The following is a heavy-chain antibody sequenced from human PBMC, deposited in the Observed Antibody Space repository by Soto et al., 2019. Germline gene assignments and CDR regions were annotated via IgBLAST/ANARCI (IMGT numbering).Heavy chain of an antibody. D-gene: IGHD3-10*01. V-gene: IGHV3-23*01. CDR1: GFTLSNYA. CDR2: ITSGGGT. J-gene: IGHJ4*02. CDR3: AKGYGSGSYPDFDY. Sequence: GGSLRLSCAASGFTLSNYAMSWVRQAPGKGLEWVTGITSGGGTYYTESVRGRFTISRDTSKNTVFVQMNSLRAEDTAIYYCAKGYGSGSYPDFDYWGQGTLVTVSS.